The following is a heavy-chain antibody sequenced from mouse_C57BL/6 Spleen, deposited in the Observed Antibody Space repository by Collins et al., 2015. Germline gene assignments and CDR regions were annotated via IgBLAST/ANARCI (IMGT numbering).Heavy chain of an antibody. V-gene: IGHV1-15*01. CDR1: GYTFTDYE. Sequence: QVQLQQSGAELVRPGASVTLSCKASGYTFTDYEMHWVKQTPVHGLEWIGAIDPETGGTAYNQKFKGKAILTADKSSNTAYMELRSLTSEDSAVYYCTREGFYYDYDDGFAYWGQGTLVTVSA. CDR2: IDPETGGT. CDR3: TREGFYYDYDDGFAY. J-gene: IGHJ3*01. D-gene: IGHD2-4*01.